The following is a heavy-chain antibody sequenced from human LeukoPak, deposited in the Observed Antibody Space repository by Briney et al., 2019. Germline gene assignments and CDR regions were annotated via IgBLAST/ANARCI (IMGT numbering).Heavy chain of an antibody. CDR2: TKQDGSEK. D-gene: IGHD3-10*01. V-gene: IGHV3-7*01. CDR3: VRQQSGSYYFVN. CDR1: GFTFSSYE. J-gene: IGHJ4*02. Sequence: GGSLRLSCVASGFTFSSYEMNWVRQAPGKGLEWVANTKQDGSEKNYVDSVKGRFTISRDNAKNSLYLQMNSLRVDDTAVYYCVRQQSGSYYFVNWGQGTLVTVSS.